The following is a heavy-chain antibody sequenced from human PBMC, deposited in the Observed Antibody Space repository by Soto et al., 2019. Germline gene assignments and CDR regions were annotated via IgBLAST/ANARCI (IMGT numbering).Heavy chain of an antibody. CDR3: ARRARPDFYYMDD. D-gene: IGHD6-6*01. CDR2: ISSNGVGT. Sequence: EVQLAESGGGLAQPGGSLRLSCAASGFTLSGYAMDWVRQAPGKGLEYVSGISSNGVGTYYANSVQGRFTISRDNSKNTVYLQMGSLRPEDMAVYYCARRARPDFYYMDDWGKRTTVTVSS. J-gene: IGHJ6*03. V-gene: IGHV3-64*01. CDR1: GFTLSGYA.